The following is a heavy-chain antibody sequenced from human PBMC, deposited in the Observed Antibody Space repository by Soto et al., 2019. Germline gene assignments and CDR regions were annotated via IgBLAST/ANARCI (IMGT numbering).Heavy chain of an antibody. CDR3: ARVRTSFRRRGGHYYEDGMDV. J-gene: IGHJ6*02. V-gene: IGHV1-69*01. Sequence: EQLVQSGAEVKKPGSSVKVSCEASGGTFSTYSISWVRQAPGHGLEWMGEVIPYFGTANHAQKFQGRVRLTVDASTSTAYMELRSLRSEDTALYYCARVRTSFRRRGGHYYEDGMDVWGQGTRVTVSS. D-gene: IGHD3-3*01. CDR1: GGTFSTYS. CDR2: VIPYFGTA.